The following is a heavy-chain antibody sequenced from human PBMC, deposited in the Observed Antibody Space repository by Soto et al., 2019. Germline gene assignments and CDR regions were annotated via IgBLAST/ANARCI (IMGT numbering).Heavy chain of an antibody. D-gene: IGHD6-13*01. CDR1: GFSFSNNA. J-gene: IGHJ4*02. CDR2: ISDTGAGT. CDR3: AKKGVFSSWPLYYFDY. V-gene: IGHV3-23*01. Sequence: EVQLLESGGGLVQPGGSLRLSCAASGFSFSNNAMSWVRQTPGKGLEWVSTISDTGAGTLYADSVRGRFTFSRDNSKNALYLQMNSLRAEDTAVYYCAKKGVFSSWPLYYFDYWGQGTLVTVSS.